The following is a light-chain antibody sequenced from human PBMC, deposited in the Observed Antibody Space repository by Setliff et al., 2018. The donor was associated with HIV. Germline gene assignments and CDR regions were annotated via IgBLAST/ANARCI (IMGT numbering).Light chain of an antibody. CDR2: DVS. CDR1: SSDVGGYNY. Sequence: QSVLTQPASVSGSPGQSITISCTGTSSDVGGYNYVSRYQQHPGKGPKVMIYDVSNRPSGVSNRFSGSKSGNTASLTISGLQAEDEADYYCSSYTSSSTPYVFGTGTKVTVL. J-gene: IGLJ1*01. V-gene: IGLV2-14*03. CDR3: SSYTSSSTPYV.